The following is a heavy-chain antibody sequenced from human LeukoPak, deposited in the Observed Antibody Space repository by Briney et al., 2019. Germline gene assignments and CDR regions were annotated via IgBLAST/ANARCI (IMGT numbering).Heavy chain of an antibody. V-gene: IGHV4-39*07. D-gene: IGHD5-18*01. Sequence: PSETLSLTCTVSGGSISSSSYYWGWIRQPPGKGLEWIGSIYYSGSTYYNPSLKSRVTISVDTSKNQFSLKLSSVTAADTAVYYCATQSSGYSYGDEFDYWGQGTLVTVSS. CDR1: GGSISSSSYY. CDR3: ATQSSGYSYGDEFDY. CDR2: IYYSGST. J-gene: IGHJ4*02.